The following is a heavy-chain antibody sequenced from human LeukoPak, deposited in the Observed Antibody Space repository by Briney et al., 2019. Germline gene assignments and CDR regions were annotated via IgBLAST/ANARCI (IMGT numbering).Heavy chain of an antibody. CDR3: ASPPSVVPAAEYYFDY. Sequence: SVKVSCKASGGTFSIYAISWVRQAPGQGLEWMGGIIPIFGTANYAQKFQGRVTITADKSTSTAYMELSSLRSEDTAVYYCASPPSVVPAAEYYFDYWGQGTLVSVSS. D-gene: IGHD2-2*01. CDR2: IIPIFGTA. J-gene: IGHJ4*02. V-gene: IGHV1-69*06. CDR1: GGTFSIYA.